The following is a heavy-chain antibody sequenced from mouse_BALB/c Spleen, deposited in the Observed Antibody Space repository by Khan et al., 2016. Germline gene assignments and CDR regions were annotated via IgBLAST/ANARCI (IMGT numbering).Heavy chain of an antibody. J-gene: IGHJ4*01. Sequence: VQLQQSGAELVKPGASVKLSCTASGYNFTDSYMHWVKQRPEQGLEWIGRIDPANDNTKYDQKFQGKATLTADTSSSTAYLQLSSLTSEDTAVYYCASTSNSSYVALDYWGQGTSVPVSS. CDR3: ASTSNSSYVALDY. V-gene: IGHV14-3*02. CDR2: IDPANDNT. D-gene: IGHD2-12*01. CDR1: GYNFTDSY.